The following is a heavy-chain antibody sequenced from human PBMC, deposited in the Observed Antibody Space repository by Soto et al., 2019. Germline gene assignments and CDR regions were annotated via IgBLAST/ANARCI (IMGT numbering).Heavy chain of an antibody. CDR3: ANEDTSSGSLDY. CDR2: ISDSGATT. D-gene: IGHD6-19*01. CDR1: GFPFGENA. J-gene: IGHJ4*02. Sequence: PGGSLRLSCAASGFPFGENAMSWVRQAPGKGLEWVSGISDSGATTYYADSVRGRFTISRDNSKNTLYLQMKSLRAEDSASYYCANEDTSSGSLDYWGQGALVTVSS. V-gene: IGHV3-23*01.